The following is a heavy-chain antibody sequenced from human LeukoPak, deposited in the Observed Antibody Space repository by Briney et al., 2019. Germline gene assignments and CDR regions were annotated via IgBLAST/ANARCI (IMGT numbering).Heavy chain of an antibody. Sequence: PGGSLRLSCAASGFTFSSYWMSWVRQAPGKGLEWVGRIKSKTDGGTTDYAAPVKGRFTISRDDSKNTLYLQMNSLKTEDTAVYYCTTDLIRWFGELLYYFDYWGQGTLVTVSS. CDR1: GFTFSSYW. CDR3: TTDLIRWFGELLYYFDY. D-gene: IGHD3-10*01. V-gene: IGHV3-15*01. CDR2: IKSKTDGGTT. J-gene: IGHJ4*02.